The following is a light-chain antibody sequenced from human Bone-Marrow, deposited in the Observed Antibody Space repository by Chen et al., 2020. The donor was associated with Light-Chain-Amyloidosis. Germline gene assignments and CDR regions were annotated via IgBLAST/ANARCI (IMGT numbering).Light chain of an antibody. J-gene: IGLJ3*02. V-gene: IGLV3-21*02. Sequence: SYVLTQPSSVSVAPGQTATIACGGNNIGSTSVHWYQQTPGQAPLLVVYDDSDRPSGIPERLSGSNSWKTAPLTISRVEAGDEAGYYCQVWDRGSDRPVFGGGTKLTVL. CDR2: DDS. CDR3: QVWDRGSDRPV. CDR1: NIGSTS.